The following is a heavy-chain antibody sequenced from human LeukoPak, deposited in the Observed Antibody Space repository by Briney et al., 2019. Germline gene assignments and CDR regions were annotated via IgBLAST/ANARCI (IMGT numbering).Heavy chain of an antibody. CDR3: AKDGGYPRGVHFDY. D-gene: IGHD5-12*01. V-gene: IGHV3-30*02. CDR1: GFTFGSYG. Sequence: GGSLRLSCAASGFTFGSYGMHWVRQAPGKGLEWVAFIRYDGSNKYYVDSVKGRFSISRDNSKNTLYLQMNSLRAEDTAVYYCAKDGGYPRGVHFDYWGQGTLVTVSS. J-gene: IGHJ4*02. CDR2: IRYDGSNK.